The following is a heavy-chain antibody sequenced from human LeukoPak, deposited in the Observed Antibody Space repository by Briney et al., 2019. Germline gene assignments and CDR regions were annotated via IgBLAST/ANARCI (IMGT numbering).Heavy chain of an antibody. V-gene: IGHV1-69*13. J-gene: IGHJ6*02. CDR1: GGTFSSYA. D-gene: IGHD2-15*01. Sequence: GASVKVSCKASGGTFSSYAISWVRQAPGQGLEWMGGIIPIFGTANYAQKFQGRATITADESTSTAYMELSSLRSEDTAVYYCASVVVEGVYYYYYGMDVWGQGTTVTVSS. CDR2: IIPIFGTA. CDR3: ASVVVEGVYYYYYGMDV.